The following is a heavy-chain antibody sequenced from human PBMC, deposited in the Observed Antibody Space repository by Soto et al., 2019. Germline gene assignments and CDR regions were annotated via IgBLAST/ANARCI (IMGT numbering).Heavy chain of an antibody. CDR3: SRADYYDFWSGSYKHNAMDV. CDR2: IWYDGSCR. D-gene: IGHD3-3*01. V-gene: IGHV3-33*01. J-gene: IGHJ6*02. CDR1: GLTFSSYG. Sequence: GGSLRLSCVGSGLTFSSYGMHWVRQAPDRGLEWVACIWYDGSCRYYAESVKGRFIVSRDNSKNTLNLQMNSLRPEDTALYFCSRADYYDFWSGSYKHNAMDVWGQGTTVTVSS.